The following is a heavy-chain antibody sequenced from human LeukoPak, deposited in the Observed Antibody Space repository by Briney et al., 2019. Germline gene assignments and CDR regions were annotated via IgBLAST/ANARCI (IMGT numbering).Heavy chain of an antibody. Sequence: VASVKVSCKASGGTFSSYAISWVRQAPGQGLEWMGGIIPIFGTANYAQKFQGRVTMTSDTSTSTVYMELNSLRSEDTAVYFCARVGITAATADNWGQGTLVIVSS. CDR3: ARVGITAATADN. J-gene: IGHJ4*02. V-gene: IGHV1-69*05. CDR1: GGTFSSYA. CDR2: IIPIFGTA. D-gene: IGHD6-25*01.